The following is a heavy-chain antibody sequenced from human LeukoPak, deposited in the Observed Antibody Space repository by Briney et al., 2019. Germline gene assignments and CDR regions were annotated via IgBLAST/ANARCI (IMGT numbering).Heavy chain of an antibody. D-gene: IGHD3-22*01. CDR2: IYYSGST. CDR1: GGSISSYY. CDR3: ARHTNYYDSSGYQYFDL. J-gene: IGHJ2*01. Sequence: SETLSLTCTVSGGSISSYYWSWIRQPPGKGLEWIGYIYYSGSTNYNPSLKSRVTISVDTSKNQFSLKLSSVTAADTAVYYCARHTNYYDSSGYQYFDLWGRGTLVTVSS. V-gene: IGHV4-59*08.